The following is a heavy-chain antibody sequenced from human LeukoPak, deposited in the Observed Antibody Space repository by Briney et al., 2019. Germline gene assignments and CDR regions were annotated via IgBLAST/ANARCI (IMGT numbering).Heavy chain of an antibody. V-gene: IGHV4-59*02. CDR1: GGPVNSYY. CDR2: IYYSGNT. D-gene: IGHD1-26*01. Sequence: SETLSLTCTVSGGPVNSYYWSWIRQPPGRGLEWIGYIYYSGNTNYNPSLESRVTISVDTSKNQFSLKLKSLTAADTAVYYCARDRSGSGSYYYFDPWGQGTLVAVSS. CDR3: ARDRSGSGSYYYFDP. J-gene: IGHJ5*02.